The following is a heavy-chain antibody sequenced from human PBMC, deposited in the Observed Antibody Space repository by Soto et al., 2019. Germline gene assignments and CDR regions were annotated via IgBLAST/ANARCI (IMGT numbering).Heavy chain of an antibody. Sequence: QVQLQQWGAGLLKPSETLSLTCAVYGGSFSGYYWSWIRQPPGKGLEWIGEINHSGSTNYNPSLKGRVTISVDTSKNQFSLKLSSVTAADTAVYYCAREDCSGGSCSRPVDYWGQGTLVTVSS. D-gene: IGHD2-15*01. CDR1: GGSFSGYY. CDR2: INHSGST. J-gene: IGHJ4*02. V-gene: IGHV4-34*01. CDR3: AREDCSGGSCSRPVDY.